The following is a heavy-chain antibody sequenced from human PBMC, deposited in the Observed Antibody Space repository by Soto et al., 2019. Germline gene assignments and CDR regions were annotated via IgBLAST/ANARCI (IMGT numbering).Heavy chain of an antibody. D-gene: IGHD6-19*01. Sequence: EVRLVESGGGLVQPGESLRLSCAASGFTFSSYEMNWVRQASGKGLEWVAYISSRGTSIFYADSVKGRFSISRDNDNDSVSLLMNNLKVDDTAVYYCARDRGYNTGWYGGALDLWGQGTLVTVSS. CDR3: ARDRGYNTGWYGGALDL. V-gene: IGHV3-48*03. J-gene: IGHJ4*02. CDR2: ISSRGTSI. CDR1: GFTFSSYE.